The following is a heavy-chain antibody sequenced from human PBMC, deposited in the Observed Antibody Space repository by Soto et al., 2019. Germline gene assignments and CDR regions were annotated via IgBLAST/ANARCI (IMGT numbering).Heavy chain of an antibody. V-gene: IGHV1-46*01. CDR1: GYTFTGYY. D-gene: IGHD4-17*01. CDR2: INPSGGST. Sequence: ASVKVSCKASGYTFTGYYMHWVRQAPGQGLEWMGIINPSGGSTSYAQKFQGRVTMTRDTSTSTVYMELSSLRSEDTAVYYCARAPKRQGAADYEWGQGTLVTVSS. CDR3: ARAPKRQGAADYE. J-gene: IGHJ4*02.